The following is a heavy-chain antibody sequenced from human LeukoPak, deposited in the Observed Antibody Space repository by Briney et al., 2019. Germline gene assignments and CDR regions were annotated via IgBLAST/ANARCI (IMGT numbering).Heavy chain of an antibody. CDR1: GFTFSNYA. CDR3: AKGNREVPAYGMDV. D-gene: IGHD2-2*01. Sequence: GGSLRLSCAASGFTFSNYAMNWVRQAPGKGLEWVSGISGSGGGKYYADSVKGRFTISRDNSKNTLYLQMNSLRAEDTAVYYCAKGNREVPAYGMDVWGQGTTVTVSS. V-gene: IGHV3-23*01. J-gene: IGHJ6*02. CDR2: ISGSGGGK.